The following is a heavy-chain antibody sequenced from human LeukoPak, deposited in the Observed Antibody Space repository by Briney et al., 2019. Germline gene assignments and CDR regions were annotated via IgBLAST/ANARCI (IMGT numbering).Heavy chain of an antibody. Sequence: ASVKGSCKAFGYSVTNYYVHWVRQAPGQGLEWRGEINPRGGGTSYAQRFQGRITVTRDTYTNTVYMDLSSPRSEDTATYYCARGAPTTRIGAGRFDYWGQGSLLTVAS. J-gene: IGHJ4*02. V-gene: IGHV1-46*01. CDR2: INPRGGGT. D-gene: IGHD5-12*01. CDR3: ARGAPTTRIGAGRFDY. CDR1: GYSVTNYY.